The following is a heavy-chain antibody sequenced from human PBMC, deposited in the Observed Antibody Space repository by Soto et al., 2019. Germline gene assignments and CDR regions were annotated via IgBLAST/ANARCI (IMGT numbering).Heavy chain of an antibody. Sequence: GGSLRLSCAASGFTFDDYTMHWVRQAPGKGLEWVSLISWDGGSTYYADSVKGRFTISRDNSKNSLYLQMNSLRTEDTALYYCAKDIGPTPDSSSSILSIYYYYGMDFWGQGTTVTVSS. V-gene: IGHV3-43*01. CDR3: AKDIGPTPDSSSSILSIYYYYGMDF. D-gene: IGHD6-6*01. J-gene: IGHJ6*02. CDR1: GFTFDDYT. CDR2: ISWDGGST.